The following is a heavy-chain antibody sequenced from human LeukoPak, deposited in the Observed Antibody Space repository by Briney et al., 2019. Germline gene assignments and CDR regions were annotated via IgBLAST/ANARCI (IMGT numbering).Heavy chain of an antibody. D-gene: IGHD6-13*01. CDR2: ISWNSGTR. CDR3: AKDISSSPGRGTYYFDY. V-gene: IGHV3-9*01. CDR1: GFTFDDYA. Sequence: PGRSLRLPCAASGFTFDDYAMHWVRQAPGKGLQWVSGISWNSGTRVYADSVKGRFTISRDNAKTSLYLQMNSLRAEDTALYYCAKDISSSPGRGTYYFDYWGEGTRVTVSS. J-gene: IGHJ4*02.